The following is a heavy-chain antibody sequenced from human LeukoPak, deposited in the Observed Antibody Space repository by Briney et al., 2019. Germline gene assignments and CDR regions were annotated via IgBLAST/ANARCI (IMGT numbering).Heavy chain of an antibody. V-gene: IGHV3-11*01. Sequence: GGSLRLSCAASGFTFSDYYMSWIRQAPGKGLQWVSYITNSGSTIYYAVSVKGRFTISRDNAKKSLYLQMNNLGAEDTAVYYCARGSRYYYGSGSYPFDYWGQGTLVTVSS. CDR3: ARGSRYYYGSGSYPFDY. J-gene: IGHJ4*02. D-gene: IGHD3-10*01. CDR2: ITNSGSTI. CDR1: GFTFSDYY.